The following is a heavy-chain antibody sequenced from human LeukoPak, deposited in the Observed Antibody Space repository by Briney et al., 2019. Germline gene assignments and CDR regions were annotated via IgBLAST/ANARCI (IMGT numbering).Heavy chain of an antibody. J-gene: IGHJ6*02. CDR3: ARTLLYYYYYGMDV. CDR1: GFTFSSYS. Sequence: PGGSLRLSCAASGFTFSSYSMNWVRQAPGKGLEWISSISSSSYIYYADSVKGRFTISRDNAKNSLYLQMNSLRAEDTAVYYCARTLLYYYYYGMDVWGQGTTVTVSS. CDR2: ISSSSYI. D-gene: IGHD2-15*01. V-gene: IGHV3-21*01.